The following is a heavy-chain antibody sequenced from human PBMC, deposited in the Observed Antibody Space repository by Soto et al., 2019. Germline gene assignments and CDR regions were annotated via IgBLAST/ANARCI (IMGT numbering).Heavy chain of an antibody. J-gene: IGHJ4*02. V-gene: IGHV4-31*03. CDR3: ARLPHIDSSGYGRDY. CDR1: GGSISSGGYY. Sequence: PSETLSLTCTVSGGSISSGGYYWSWIRQHPGKGLEWIGYIYYSGSTYYNPSLKSRVTISVDTSKNQFSLKLSSVTAADTAVYYCARLPHIDSSGYGRDYWGQGTLVTVSS. D-gene: IGHD3-22*01. CDR2: IYYSGST.